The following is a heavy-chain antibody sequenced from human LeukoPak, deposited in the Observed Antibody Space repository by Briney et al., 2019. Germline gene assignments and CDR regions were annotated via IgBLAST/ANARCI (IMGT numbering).Heavy chain of an antibody. CDR2: ITGSSSYI. D-gene: IGHD6-6*01. CDR1: GFTFSTYY. J-gene: IGHJ4*02. V-gene: IGHV3-21*01. CDR3: ASGFSSSPYFDY. Sequence: GGSLRLSCAASGFTFSTYYMNWVRQAPGKGLEGVSFITGSSSYIYYTDSVKGRFTISSDNAKDSLFLQMNSLRDEDTAVYYCASGFSSSPYFDYWGQGTLVTVSS.